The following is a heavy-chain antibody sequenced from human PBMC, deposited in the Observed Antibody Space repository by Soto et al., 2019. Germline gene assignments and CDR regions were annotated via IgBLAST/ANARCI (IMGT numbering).Heavy chain of an antibody. CDR3: ARHLGNYGDWAFDY. D-gene: IGHD4-17*01. CDR1: GGSISSSNY. Sequence: QLQLQESGPGLVKPSETLSLTCTVSGGSISSSNYWAWIRQPPGKGLEWIASIYYSGRIYYNPSLHRRVPLXXXAXXNQFSLDLASVTAADTAVYFCARHLGNYGDWAFDYWGQGTLVTVSS. V-gene: IGHV4-39*01. J-gene: IGHJ4*02. CDR2: IYYSGRI.